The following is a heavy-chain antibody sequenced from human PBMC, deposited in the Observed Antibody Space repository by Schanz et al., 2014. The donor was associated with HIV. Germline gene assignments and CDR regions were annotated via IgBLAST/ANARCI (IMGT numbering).Heavy chain of an antibody. CDR3: ARDLRVVPAASDNWFDP. V-gene: IGHV1-18*01. J-gene: IGHJ5*02. Sequence: QVQLVQSGDEVKKPGASVKVSCKASGYTFSTYGISWVRQAPGQGLEWMGWINAYNGNTHYAQKLQGRVTMTTDTSTSTAYMELRNLRSDDTAVYYCARDLRVVPAASDNWFDPWGQGTPVTVSS. CDR1: GYTFSTYG. CDR2: INAYNGNT. D-gene: IGHD2-2*01.